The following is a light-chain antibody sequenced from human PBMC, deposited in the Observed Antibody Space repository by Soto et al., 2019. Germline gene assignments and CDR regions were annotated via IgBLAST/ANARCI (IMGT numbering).Light chain of an antibody. Sequence: QSALTQPASASRSPGQSITISCTGTSSDVGDYNYVSWYQQYPGKAPKLMIYDVSNRPSGVSNRFSGSKSGNTASLTISGLQAEDEAHYYCSSYTSSSTLYVFGTGTKLTLL. V-gene: IGLV2-14*01. CDR3: SSYTSSSTLYV. CDR1: SSDVGDYNY. CDR2: DVS. J-gene: IGLJ1*01.